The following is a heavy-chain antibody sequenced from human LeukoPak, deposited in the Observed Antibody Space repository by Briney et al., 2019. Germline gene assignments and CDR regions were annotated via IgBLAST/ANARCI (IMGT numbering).Heavy chain of an antibody. CDR3: ARGKGTAAAYYYYGMDV. CDR1: GGSFSSGSDY. CDR2: IYYSGNT. J-gene: IGHJ6*02. D-gene: IGHD6-13*01. V-gene: IGHV4-61*01. Sequence: PSETLSLTCTVSGGSFSSGSDYWPWLRLPPGKGLEWIGYIYYSGNTDYNPSLKSRVTISVDMSKNQFSLKLTSVTAADTAMYYCARGKGTAAAYYYYGMDVWGQGTTVTVSS.